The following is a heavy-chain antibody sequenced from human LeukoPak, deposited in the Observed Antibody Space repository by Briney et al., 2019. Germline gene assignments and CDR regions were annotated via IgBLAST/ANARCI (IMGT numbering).Heavy chain of an antibody. CDR2: INPNSGGT. D-gene: IGHD6-13*01. V-gene: IGHV1-2*02. Sequence: ASVKVSCKASGYTFTGYYMHWVRQAPGQVLEWMGWINPNSGGTNYAQKFQGRVTMTRDTSISTAYMELTRLRSDDTAVYYCAGSSSSPAHGNWFDHWGQGTLVTVSS. CDR1: GYTFTGYY. CDR3: AGSSSSPAHGNWFDH. J-gene: IGHJ5*02.